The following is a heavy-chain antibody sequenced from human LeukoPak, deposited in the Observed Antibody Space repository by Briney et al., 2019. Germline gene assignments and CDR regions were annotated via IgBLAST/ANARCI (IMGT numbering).Heavy chain of an antibody. CDR1: GGSFSGYY. V-gene: IGHV4-34*01. Sequence: PSETLSLTCAVYGGSFSGYYWSWIRQPPGKGLEWIGEINHSGSTNYNPSLKSRVTISVDTSKNQFSLKLSSVTAADTAMYCCARSLSTSSNNDAFDIWGQGTMVTVSS. D-gene: IGHD2-2*01. J-gene: IGHJ3*02. CDR3: ARSLSTSSNNDAFDI. CDR2: INHSGST.